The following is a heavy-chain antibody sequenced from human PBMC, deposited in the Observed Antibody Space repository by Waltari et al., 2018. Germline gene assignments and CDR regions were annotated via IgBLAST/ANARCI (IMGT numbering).Heavy chain of an antibody. V-gene: IGHV3-33*01. CDR3: ARDGVGGRWAEDYFDY. D-gene: IGHD1-26*01. CDR2: IWYDGSNI. J-gene: IGHJ4*02. Sequence: QVQLVESGGGVVQPGRSLRLSCAASGFTFSSYGMHWVRQAPGKGLEWVAGIWYDGSNIYYADSVKGRFTISRDNSRNTLYLQMNSLRADDTAVYYCARDGVGGRWAEDYFDYWGQGTLVTVSS. CDR1: GFTFSSYG.